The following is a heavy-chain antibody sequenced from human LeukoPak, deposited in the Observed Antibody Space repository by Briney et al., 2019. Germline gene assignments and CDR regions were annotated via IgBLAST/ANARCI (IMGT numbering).Heavy chain of an antibody. J-gene: IGHJ4*02. Sequence: GGSLRLSCSASGXTFSSYAMHWVRQAPGKGLEYVSAISSNGGSTYYADSVKGRFTISRDNSKNTLYLQMNSLRAEDTAVYYCAKDSGYYRWYSDYWGQGTLVTVSS. D-gene: IGHD3-22*01. CDR2: ISSNGGST. CDR1: GXTFSSYA. CDR3: AKDSGYYRWYSDY. V-gene: IGHV3-64*04.